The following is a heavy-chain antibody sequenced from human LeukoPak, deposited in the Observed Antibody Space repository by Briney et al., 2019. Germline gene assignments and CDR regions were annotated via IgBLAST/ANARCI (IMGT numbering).Heavy chain of an antibody. CDR2: FLSDGRI. CDR1: GLTVSSTS. V-gene: IGHV3-53*01. J-gene: IGHJ3*02. CDR3: GSYRRAYDI. D-gene: IGHD1-26*01. Sequence: PGGSLRLSCAASGLTVSSTSMTWVRQAPGKGLEWVSDFLSDGRIYYADSVKGRFTISKDNSQNTVNLQMDNLRAEDTATYYCGSYRRAYDIWAKGRWSPSLQ.